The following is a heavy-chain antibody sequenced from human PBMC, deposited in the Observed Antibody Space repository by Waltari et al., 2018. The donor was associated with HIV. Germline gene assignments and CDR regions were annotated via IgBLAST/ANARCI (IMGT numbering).Heavy chain of an antibody. D-gene: IGHD5-18*01. CDR3: ARRGIQLWFYAFDI. CDR2: IYTSGGT. Sequence: QVQLQESGSGLVKPSQTLSLTCTVSGGSISSGSYYWSWIRQPAGKGLEWMWRIYTSGGTNYHPARKSRVTISLDTSKNQFSLKLSSVTAADTAVYYCARRGIQLWFYAFDIWGQGTMVTVSS. J-gene: IGHJ3*02. V-gene: IGHV4-61*02. CDR1: GGSISSGSYY.